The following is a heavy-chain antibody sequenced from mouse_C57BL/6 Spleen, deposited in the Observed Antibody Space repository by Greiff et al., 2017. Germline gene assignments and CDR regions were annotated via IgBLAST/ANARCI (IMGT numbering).Heavy chain of an antibody. CDR2: INPNNGGT. D-gene: IGHD2-5*01. CDR3: ARGDYSNYVGFAY. V-gene: IGHV1-26*01. CDR1: GYTFTDYY. J-gene: IGHJ3*01. Sequence: EVQLQQSGPELVKPGASVKISCKASGYTFTDYYMNWVKQSHGKSLEWIGDINPNNGGTSYNQKFKGKATLTVDKSSSTAYMELRSLTSEDSAVYYCARGDYSNYVGFAYWGQGTLVTVSA.